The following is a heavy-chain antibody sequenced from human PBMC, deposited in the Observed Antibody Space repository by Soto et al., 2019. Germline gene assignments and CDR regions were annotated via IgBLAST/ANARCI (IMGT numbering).Heavy chain of an antibody. CDR3: ARLWSEREPNFDH. J-gene: IGHJ4*02. D-gene: IGHD1-26*01. CDR2: IRSKANSYAT. Sequence: GGSLRLSCAASGFTFSGSAMHWVRQASGKGLEWVGRIRSKANSYATVYAVSVQGRFTISRDDSKNTAYLQMNSLKTEDTAVYYCARLWSEREPNFDHWGQGTLVTVSS. CDR1: GFTFSGSA. V-gene: IGHV3-73*01.